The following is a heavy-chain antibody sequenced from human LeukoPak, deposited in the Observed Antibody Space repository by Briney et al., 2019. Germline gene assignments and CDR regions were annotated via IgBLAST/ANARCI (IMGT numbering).Heavy chain of an antibody. CDR2: ISWNSGSI. CDR3: AKASLAVAGRGFDY. J-gene: IGHJ4*02. Sequence: GGSLRLSCAASGFTFDDYAMHWVRQAPGKGLEWVSGISWNSGSIGYADSVKGRFTISRDNAKNSLYLQVNSLRAEDTALYYCAKASLAVAGRGFDYWGQGTLVTVSS. D-gene: IGHD6-19*01. CDR1: GFTFDDYA. V-gene: IGHV3-9*01.